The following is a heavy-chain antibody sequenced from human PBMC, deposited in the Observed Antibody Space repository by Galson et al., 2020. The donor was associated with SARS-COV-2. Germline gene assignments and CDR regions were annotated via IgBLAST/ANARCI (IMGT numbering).Heavy chain of an antibody. J-gene: IGHJ4*02. Sequence: GESLKIPCAASGYTFTSYGMHWVRQAPGKGLAWVAVIWYDGSNKYYADSVKGRFTISRDNSKNTLYLQMNSLRAEDTAVYYCAKGGGPYSSGWSLDYWGQGTLVTVSS. CDR1: GYTFTSYG. CDR2: IWYDGSNK. D-gene: IGHD6-19*01. V-gene: IGHV3-33*06. CDR3: AKGGGPYSSGWSLDY.